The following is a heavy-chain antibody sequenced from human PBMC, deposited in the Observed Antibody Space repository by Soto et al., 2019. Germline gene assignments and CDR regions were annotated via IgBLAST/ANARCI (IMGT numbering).Heavy chain of an antibody. D-gene: IGHD4-17*01. CDR3: ADGGDYANFDY. Sequence: QVQLVQSGAEVKKPGSSVKVSCKASGGTFSSYTISWVRQAPGQGLEWMGRIIPILGIANYAQKFQGRVTITADKSTSTAYMQLSSLRSEDTAVYYCADGGDYANFDYWGQGTLVTVSS. V-gene: IGHV1-69*02. CDR1: GGTFSSYT. CDR2: IIPILGIA. J-gene: IGHJ4*02.